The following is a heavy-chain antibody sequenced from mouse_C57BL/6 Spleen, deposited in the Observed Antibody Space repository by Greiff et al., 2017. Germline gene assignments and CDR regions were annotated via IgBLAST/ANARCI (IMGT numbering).Heavy chain of an antibody. D-gene: IGHD2-4*01. CDR3: ARGDYGHYYAMDY. Sequence: QVQLMQSGAELVMPGASVKLSCKASGYTFTSYWMYWVKQRPGQGLEWIGEIDPSDSYTNYNQKFKGQSTLTVDKSSSTAYMQLSSLTSEDSAVYYCARGDYGHYYAMDYWGQGTSVTVSS. J-gene: IGHJ4*01. V-gene: IGHV1-69*01. CDR1: GYTFTSYW. CDR2: IDPSDSYT.